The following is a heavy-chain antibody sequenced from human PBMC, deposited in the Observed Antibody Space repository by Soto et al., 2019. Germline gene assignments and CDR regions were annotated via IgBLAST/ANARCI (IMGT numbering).Heavy chain of an antibody. CDR2: IYYSGST. J-gene: IGHJ3*02. V-gene: IGHV4-39*01. CDR3: ATHVLRFLEWLAPGEKDAFDI. D-gene: IGHD3-3*01. Sequence: PSETLSLTCTVSGGSISSSSYYWGWIRQPPGKGPEWIGSIYYSGSTYYNPSLKSRVTISVDTSKNQFSLKLSSVTAADTAVYYCATHVLRFLEWLAPGEKDAFDIWGQGTMVTVSS. CDR1: GGSISSSSYY.